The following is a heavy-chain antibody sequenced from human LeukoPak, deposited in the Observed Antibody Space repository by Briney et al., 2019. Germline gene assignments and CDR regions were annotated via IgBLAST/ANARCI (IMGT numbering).Heavy chain of an antibody. CDR2: IYTSGST. CDR1: GGSISSGSYY. D-gene: IGHD3-10*01. V-gene: IGHV4-61*02. CDR3: ARSVITMVRGVFTNWFDP. J-gene: IGHJ5*02. Sequence: PSETLSLTCTVSGGSISSGSYYWSWIRQPAGKGLEWIGRIYTSGSTNYNPSLKSRVTISVDTSKNQFSLKLSSVTAADTAVYYCARSVITMVRGVFTNWFDPWGQGTLVTVSS.